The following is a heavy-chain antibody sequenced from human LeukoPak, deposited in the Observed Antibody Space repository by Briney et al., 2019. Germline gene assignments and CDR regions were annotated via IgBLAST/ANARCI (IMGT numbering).Heavy chain of an antibody. D-gene: IGHD3-3*01. CDR1: GFTFRNFG. J-gene: IGHJ4*02. CDR2: IWYDGSEK. Sequence: PGRSLRLSCAASGFTFRNFGMHWVRQAPGKGLEWVAVIWYDGSEKYYADSVKGRFIISRDNSKNMLYLQTNSPRAEDTAVYYCVRDRNALQFLDFWGQGTVVTVSS. CDR3: VRDRNALQFLDF. V-gene: IGHV3-33*01.